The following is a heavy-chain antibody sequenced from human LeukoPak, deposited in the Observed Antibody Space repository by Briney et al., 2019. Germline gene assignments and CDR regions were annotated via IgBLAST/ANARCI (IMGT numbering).Heavy chain of an antibody. CDR3: ARGYSSSSGYYYMDV. D-gene: IGHD6-6*01. Sequence: SVKVSCKASGGTFGSYAISWVRQAPGQRLEWMGGIIPIFGTAHYAQKFQGRVTIITDESTTTVYMELSSLRSEDTAVYYCARGYSSSSGYYYMDVWGKGTTVTVSS. J-gene: IGHJ6*03. V-gene: IGHV1-69*05. CDR2: IIPIFGTA. CDR1: GGTFGSYA.